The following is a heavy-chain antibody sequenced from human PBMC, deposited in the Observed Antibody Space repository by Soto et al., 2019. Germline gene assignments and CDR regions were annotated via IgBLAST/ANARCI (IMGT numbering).Heavy chain of an antibody. CDR3: AKDESEMATITGYYYGMDV. J-gene: IGHJ6*02. CDR1: GFTFSSYA. D-gene: IGHD5-12*01. CDR2: ISYDGSNK. V-gene: IGHV3-30-3*01. Sequence: GGSLRLSCAASGFTFSSYAMHWVRQAPGKGLEWVAVISYDGSNKYYADSVKGRFTISRDNSKNTLYLQMNSLRAEDTAVYYCAKDESEMATITGYYYGMDVWGQGPSATVS.